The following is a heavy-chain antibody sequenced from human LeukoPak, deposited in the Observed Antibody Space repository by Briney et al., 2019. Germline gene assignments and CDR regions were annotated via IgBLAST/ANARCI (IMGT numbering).Heavy chain of an antibody. V-gene: IGHV3-21*01. J-gene: IGHJ4*02. CDR1: GFTFSSYS. D-gene: IGHD3-10*01. Sequence: PGGPLRLSCAASGFTFSSYSMNWVRQAPGKGLEWVSSISSSSSYIYYADSVKGRFTISRDNAKNSLYLQMNSLRAEDTAVYYCARDGAARGSGSFGDWGQGTLVTVSS. CDR3: ARDGAARGSGSFGD. CDR2: ISSSSSYI.